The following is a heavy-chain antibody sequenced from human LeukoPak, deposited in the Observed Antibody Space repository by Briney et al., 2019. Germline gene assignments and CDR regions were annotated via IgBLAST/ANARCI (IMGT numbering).Heavy chain of an antibody. D-gene: IGHD6-13*01. Sequence: GGSLRLSCAASGFTFSTYAMSWVRQAPGKGLEWVSAISGSGGSTYYADSVRGRFTISRDNSKNTLYLQMNSLRAEDTAVYYCAKGSSGYSSSWYLGWFDPWGQGTLVTVSS. V-gene: IGHV3-23*01. CDR2: ISGSGGST. CDR3: AKGSSGYSSSWYLGWFDP. CDR1: GFTFSTYA. J-gene: IGHJ5*02.